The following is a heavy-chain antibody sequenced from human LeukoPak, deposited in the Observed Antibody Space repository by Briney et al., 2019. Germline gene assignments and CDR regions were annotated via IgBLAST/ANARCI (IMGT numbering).Heavy chain of an antibody. J-gene: IGHJ4*02. CDR1: GDSISYSTYF. CDR3: GRHLDPRSGDDF. Sequence: PSETLSLTCTVSGDSISYSTYFWGWIRQPPGKGLEWIANIYYTETTYYNPSLKSRVTISVDTSKNQISLKLSSVTAADTAVYYCGRHLDPRSGDDFWGRGTLVTVSS. CDR2: IYYTETT. V-gene: IGHV4-39*01.